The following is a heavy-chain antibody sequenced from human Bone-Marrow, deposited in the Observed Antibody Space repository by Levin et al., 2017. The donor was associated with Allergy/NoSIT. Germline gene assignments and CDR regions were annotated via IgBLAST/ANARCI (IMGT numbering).Heavy chain of an antibody. J-gene: IGHJ2*01. CDR3: ARVIPTGAPDYGGNSEDWYFDL. Sequence: SQTLSLTCTVSGGSIRSGGYYWSWIRQHPGKGLEWIGYIYYSGSTYYNPSLKSRVTISVDTSKNQFSLKLSSVTAADTAVYYCARVIPTGAPDYGGNSEDWYFDLWGRGTLVTVSS. CDR1: GGSIRSGGYY. CDR2: IYYSGST. V-gene: IGHV4-31*03. D-gene: IGHD4-23*01.